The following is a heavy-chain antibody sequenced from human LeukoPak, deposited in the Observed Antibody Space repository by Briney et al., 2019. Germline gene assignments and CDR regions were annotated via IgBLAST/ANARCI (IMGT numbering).Heavy chain of an antibody. CDR1: GGYISSGGYY. V-gene: IGHV4-31*03. CDR2: NYHSGTT. CDR3: SLVPVGYYYVDV. J-gene: IGHJ6*03. D-gene: IGHD2-8*02. Sequence: SETLSLTCTVSGGYISSGGYYWSSIRQYPGKGLEWIGHNYHSGTTYFNPSLKSRVAISVDMSNNQFSLELSSVTAADTAVYYCSLVPVGYYYVDVWGKGTTVTVSS.